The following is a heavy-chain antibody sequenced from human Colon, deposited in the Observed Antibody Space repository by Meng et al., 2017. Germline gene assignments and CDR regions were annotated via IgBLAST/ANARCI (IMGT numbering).Heavy chain of an antibody. D-gene: IGHD4-23*01. CDR2: INPESGYT. V-gene: IGHV1-2*02. CDR1: GYTFTDYF. Sequence: ASVKVSCRASGYTFTDYFLQWVRQAPGQGPEWMGWINPESGYTNYAPTFQGRVTMTRDTSNSTEYMELSRLISDDTAVYYCAKTLYPYFVGGNPFHSWGQGSLVTVSS. CDR3: AKTLYPYFVGGNPFHS. J-gene: IGHJ4*02.